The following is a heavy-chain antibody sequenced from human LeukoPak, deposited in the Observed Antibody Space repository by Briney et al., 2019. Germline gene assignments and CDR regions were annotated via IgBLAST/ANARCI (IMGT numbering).Heavy chain of an antibody. Sequence: GGSLRLSCAASGFTFSSYTMNWVRQAPGKGLEWVSSISRSSSYIYYADSVKGRFTISRDNAKNSLYVQMNSLRGEDTAVYYCARGDYGGDYFDYWGQGTLVTVSS. D-gene: IGHD4-23*01. V-gene: IGHV3-21*04. CDR2: ISRSSSYI. J-gene: IGHJ4*02. CDR3: ARGDYGGDYFDY. CDR1: GFTFSSYT.